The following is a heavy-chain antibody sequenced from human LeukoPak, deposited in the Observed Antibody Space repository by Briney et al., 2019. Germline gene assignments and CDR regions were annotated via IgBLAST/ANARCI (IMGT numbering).Heavy chain of an antibody. Sequence: SETLSLTCAVSGGSISSGGYSWSWIRRPPGKGLEWIGYIYHSVSTYYNPSLKSRVTISVDRSKNQFSLKLSSVTAADTAVYYCARGPYDFWSGYYTTNWYFDLWGRGTLVTVSS. J-gene: IGHJ2*01. V-gene: IGHV4-30-2*01. D-gene: IGHD3-3*01. CDR2: IYHSVST. CDR3: ARGPYDFWSGYYTTNWYFDL. CDR1: GGSISSGGYS.